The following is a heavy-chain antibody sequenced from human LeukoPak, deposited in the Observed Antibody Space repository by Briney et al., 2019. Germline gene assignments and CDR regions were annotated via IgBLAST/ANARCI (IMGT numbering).Heavy chain of an antibody. CDR2: ISYDGSNK. CDR1: GFTFSSYA. V-gene: IGHV3-30-3*01. Sequence: GGSLRLSCAASGFTFSSYAMHWVRQAPGKGLEWVAVISYDGSNKYHADSVKGRFTISRDNSKNTLYLQMNSLRAEDTAVYYCASDDYLDYWGQGTLVTVSS. CDR3: ASDDYLDY. J-gene: IGHJ4*02.